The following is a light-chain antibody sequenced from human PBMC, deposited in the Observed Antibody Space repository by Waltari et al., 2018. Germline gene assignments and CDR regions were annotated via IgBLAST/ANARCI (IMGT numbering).Light chain of an antibody. CDR3: QQYDNWPPWT. J-gene: IGKJ1*01. CDR2: FAS. Sequence: EILMTQFPATLSASPGERVTIYCRASQSVGTSLAWYHEKHGKAPSMFIFFASTRATGVPARFSGSGSGTEFTLTISSLQSEDFAVYYCQQYDNWPPWTFGQGTKVE. V-gene: IGKV3-15*01. CDR1: QSVGTS.